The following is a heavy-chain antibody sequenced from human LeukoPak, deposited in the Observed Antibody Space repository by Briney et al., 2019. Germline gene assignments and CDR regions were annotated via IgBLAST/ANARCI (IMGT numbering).Heavy chain of an antibody. D-gene: IGHD3-10*01. Sequence: GGSLRLSCAATGFTCSSYWMSWVRQAPGKGLEWVANIKQDGSEKYYVDSVKGRFTISRDNAKNSLYLQMNSLRAEDTAVYYCAREGTMVRGVIGAFDIWGQGTMVTVSS. CDR1: GFTCSSYW. CDR3: AREGTMVRGVIGAFDI. CDR2: IKQDGSEK. J-gene: IGHJ3*02. V-gene: IGHV3-7*05.